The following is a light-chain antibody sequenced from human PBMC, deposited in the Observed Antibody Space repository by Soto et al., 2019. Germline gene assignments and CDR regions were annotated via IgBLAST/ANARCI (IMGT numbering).Light chain of an antibody. Sequence: QSVLMQPPSVSAAPGQNVTISCSGTYSNIGKNYVSWYQHLPGTAPKLLIYDDNKRPSGIPDRFSGSRSGTSATLDITGLPTGDEADYYCGTWDSTLSVGVFGGGTKLTVL. CDR2: DDN. CDR1: YSNIGKNY. J-gene: IGLJ3*02. CDR3: GTWDSTLSVGV. V-gene: IGLV1-51*01.